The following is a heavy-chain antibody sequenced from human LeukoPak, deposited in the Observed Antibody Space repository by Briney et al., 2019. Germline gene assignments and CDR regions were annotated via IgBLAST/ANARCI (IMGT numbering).Heavy chain of an antibody. D-gene: IGHD3-3*01. CDR2: IYHSGST. Sequence: SETLSLTCTVSGGSISGYYWSWIRQPPGKGLEWIGYIYHSGSTYYNPSLKSRVTISVDRSKNQFSLKLSSVTAADTAVYYCARDGTHYLDYDFWSGYYAYWGQGTLVTVSS. V-gene: IGHV4-59*12. CDR3: ARDGTHYLDYDFWSGYYAY. J-gene: IGHJ4*02. CDR1: GGSISGYY.